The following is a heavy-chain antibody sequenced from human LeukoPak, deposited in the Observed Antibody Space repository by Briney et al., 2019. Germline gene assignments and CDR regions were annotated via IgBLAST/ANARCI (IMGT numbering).Heavy chain of an antibody. J-gene: IGHJ2*01. CDR1: GFTFSSDS. Sequence: PGGSLRLSCAASGFTFSSDSMSWVRQAPGKGLEWVSYISSSSFTIHYADSVKGRFTISRDNAKNSLYLQMNSLRAEDTAVYYCAREGYWSTNWYKFGSLLRYFDLWGRGTLVTVSS. D-gene: IGHD6-13*01. V-gene: IGHV3-48*04. CDR2: ISSSSFTI. CDR3: AREGYWSTNWYKFGSLLRYFDL.